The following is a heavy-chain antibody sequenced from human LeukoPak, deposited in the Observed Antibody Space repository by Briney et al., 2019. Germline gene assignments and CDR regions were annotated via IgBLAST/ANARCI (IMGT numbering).Heavy chain of an antibody. CDR2: IYYSGST. Sequence: PSETLSLTCTVSGGSISSYYLSWIRQPPGKGREGMGYIYYSGSTNYNPYLTSRVPISVDTSKNQSSLQLSSVPAADTAVYYCARHWHYYDSSGQYYFDYWGQGTLVTVSS. CDR3: ARHWHYYDSSGQYYFDY. D-gene: IGHD3-22*01. CDR1: GGSISSYY. J-gene: IGHJ4*02. V-gene: IGHV4-59*08.